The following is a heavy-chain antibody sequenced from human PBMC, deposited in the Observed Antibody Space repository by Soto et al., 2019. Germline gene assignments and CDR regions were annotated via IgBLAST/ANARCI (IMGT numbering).Heavy chain of an antibody. D-gene: IGHD3-22*01. J-gene: IGHJ4*02. CDR1: GGTFSSYT. CDR3: AGETYYYDSSGPHVDY. V-gene: IGHV1-69*02. Sequence: QVQLVQSGAEVKKPGSSVKVSCKASGGTFSSYTISWVRQAPGQGLEWMGRIIPILGIANYAQKFQGRVTITADKSTSTAYMELSSLRSEDTAVYYCAGETYYYDSSGPHVDYWGQGTLVTVSS. CDR2: IIPILGIA.